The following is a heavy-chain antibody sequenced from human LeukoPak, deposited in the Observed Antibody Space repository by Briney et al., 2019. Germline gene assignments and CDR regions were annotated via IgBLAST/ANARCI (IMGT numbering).Heavy chain of an antibody. V-gene: IGHV3-21*04. Sequence: SGGSLRLSCAASGFTFSSYSMNWVRQAPGKGLEWVSSISSSSSYIYYADSVKGRFTISRDNAKNSLYLQMNSLRAEDTAVYYCATLLLPPFDYWGQGTLVTVSS. D-gene: IGHD2-15*01. CDR2: ISSSSSYI. CDR3: ATLLLPPFDY. CDR1: GFTFSSYS. J-gene: IGHJ4*02.